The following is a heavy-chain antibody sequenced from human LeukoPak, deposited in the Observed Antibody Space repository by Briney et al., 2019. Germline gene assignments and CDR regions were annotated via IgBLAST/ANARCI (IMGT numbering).Heavy chain of an antibody. CDR3: ARGVPAAILQGFWGYYYYGMDV. CDR2: ISAYNGNT. V-gene: IGHV1-18*04. Sequence: ASVKVSCKASGYTFTGYYMHWVRQAPGQGLEWMGWISAYNGNTNYAQKLQGRVTMTTDTSTSTAYMELRSLRSDDTAVYYCARGVPAAILQGFWGYYYYGMDVWGQGTTVTVSS. CDR1: GYTFTGYY. D-gene: IGHD2-2*02. J-gene: IGHJ6*02.